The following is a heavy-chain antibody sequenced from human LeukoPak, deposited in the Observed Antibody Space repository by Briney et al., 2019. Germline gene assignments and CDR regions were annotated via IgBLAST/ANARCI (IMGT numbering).Heavy chain of an antibody. CDR3: ARLTALGTANDY. J-gene: IGHJ4*02. D-gene: IGHD6-13*01. CDR2: LHYSVTT. Sequence: ASETLSLTCTVSGGSITSTTYYWGWVRQPPGQGLEWIGSLHYSVTTYYNPSVKSRVTISADTSKNQFSLKLTSVTAADTAVYYCARLTALGTANDYWGQGTLVTVSS. CDR1: GGSITSTTYY. V-gene: IGHV4-39*01.